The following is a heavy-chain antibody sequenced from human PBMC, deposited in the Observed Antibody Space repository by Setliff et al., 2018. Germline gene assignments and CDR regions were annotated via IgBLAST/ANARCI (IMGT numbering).Heavy chain of an antibody. Sequence: GESLKISCAASGFTFSRYGMSWVRQAPGKGLEWVSATDSSGCGTYYANSVKGRFTISRDNFKNTLYLQMNSLRAEDTAVYYCAKDSPILTAWGQGTLVTVSS. D-gene: IGHD3-9*01. V-gene: IGHV3-23*01. CDR3: AKDSPILTA. J-gene: IGHJ4*02. CDR1: GFTFSRYG. CDR2: TDSSGCGT.